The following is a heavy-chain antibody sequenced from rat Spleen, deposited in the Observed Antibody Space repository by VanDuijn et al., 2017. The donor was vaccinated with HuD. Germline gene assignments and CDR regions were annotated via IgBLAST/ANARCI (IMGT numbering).Heavy chain of an antibody. Sequence: EVQLVESDGGLVQPGRSLKLSCAASGFTFSDYYMAWVRQAPTKGLEWVASITNSGGSTYYPDSVKGRFTISRDNAQNTLYLQVNSLRSEDTATYYCTRENWYYFDYWGQGVRVTVSS. D-gene: IGHD5-1*01. J-gene: IGHJ2*01. CDR3: TRENWYYFDY. V-gene: IGHV5-20*01. CDR2: ITNSGGST. CDR1: GFTFSDYY.